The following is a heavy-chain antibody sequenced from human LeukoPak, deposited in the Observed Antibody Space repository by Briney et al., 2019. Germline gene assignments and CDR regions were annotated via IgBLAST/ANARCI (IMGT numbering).Heavy chain of an antibody. Sequence: GGSLRLSCAASGFTFSSYWMSWVRQAPGKGLEWVTVIWYDGSNKYYADSVKGRFTISRDNSKNTLYLQMNSLRAEDTAVYYCARDFDGDYFDYWGQGTLVTVSS. CDR2: IWYDGSNK. CDR1: GFTFSSYW. CDR3: ARDFDGDYFDY. J-gene: IGHJ4*02. V-gene: IGHV3-33*08. D-gene: IGHD4-17*01.